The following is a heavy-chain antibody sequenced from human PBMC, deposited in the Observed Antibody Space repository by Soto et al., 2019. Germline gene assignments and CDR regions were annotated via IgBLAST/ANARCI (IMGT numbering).Heavy chain of an antibody. CDR1: GFTFSEYS. CDR2: ISSDGDIT. Sequence: GGSLRLSCSASGFTFSEYSMHWVRQAPGKGLQYVSTISSDGDITYYADSVKGRFTISRDNSKNTLYLQMNSLRPEDTAVYYCVKVSTFYDILTGYYFTNFLDPWGQGTLVTVSS. V-gene: IGHV3-64D*06. CDR3: VKVSTFYDILTGYYFTNFLDP. D-gene: IGHD3-9*01. J-gene: IGHJ5*02.